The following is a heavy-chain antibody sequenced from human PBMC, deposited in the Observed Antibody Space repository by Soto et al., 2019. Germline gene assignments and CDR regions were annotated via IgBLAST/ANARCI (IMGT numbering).Heavy chain of an antibody. J-gene: IGHJ4*02. D-gene: IGHD2-15*01. CDR1: GGSISSSSYY. CDR3: ARYGSGECNRGRCYSPFDY. V-gene: IGHV4-39*07. CDR2: MYYSGST. Sequence: SETLSLTCSVSGGSISSSSYYWGWIRQPPGKGLEWIGCMYYSGSTYYNPSLKSRVTISVDTSKNQFSLKLSSVTAADTAVYYCARYGSGECNRGRCYSPFDYWGQGTPVTVSS.